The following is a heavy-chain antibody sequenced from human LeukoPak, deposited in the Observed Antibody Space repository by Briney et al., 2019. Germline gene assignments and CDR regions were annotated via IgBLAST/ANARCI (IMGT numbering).Heavy chain of an antibody. CDR1: GGTFSSYA. V-gene: IGHV1-8*02. D-gene: IGHD2-2*02. Sequence: ASVKVSCKASGGTFSSYAISWVRQAPGQGLEWMGWMNPNSGNTGYAQKFQGRVTMTRNTSISTAYMELSSLRSEDTAVYYCAIELGYCSSTSCYTGDYWGQGTLVTVSS. CDR2: MNPNSGNT. J-gene: IGHJ4*02. CDR3: AIELGYCSSTSCYTGDY.